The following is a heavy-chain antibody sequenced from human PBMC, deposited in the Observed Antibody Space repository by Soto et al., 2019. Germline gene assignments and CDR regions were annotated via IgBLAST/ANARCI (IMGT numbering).Heavy chain of an antibody. D-gene: IGHD6-25*01. CDR1: GFTFSSYP. CDR2: IVASGGIT. CDR3: AKNSAATMRVGYDY. J-gene: IGHJ4*02. Sequence: EVQLLESGGGLAQPGGSLRLSCAASGFTFSSYPMSWVRQAPGQGLEWVSGIVASGGITYYADSVKGPFTISRDNSKKTLYLQRSSLRAEDTAVYYCAKNSAATMRVGYDYWGQGTLVTVSS. V-gene: IGHV3-23*01.